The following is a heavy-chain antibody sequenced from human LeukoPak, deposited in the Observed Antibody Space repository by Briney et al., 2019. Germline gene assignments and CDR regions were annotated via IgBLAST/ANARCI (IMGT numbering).Heavy chain of an antibody. CDR2: IYTSGST. V-gene: IGHV4-4*07. J-gene: IGHJ5*02. Sequence: KASETLSLTCTVSGGSISSYYWSWIRQPAGKGLEWIGRIYTSGSTTYNTSLKSRVTISVDTSKNQFSRKLSSVTAAVTALYYCSRITYSSGWYWFDPWGEGTLVTVSS. D-gene: IGHD6-19*01. CDR1: GGSISSYY. CDR3: SRITYSSGWYWFDP.